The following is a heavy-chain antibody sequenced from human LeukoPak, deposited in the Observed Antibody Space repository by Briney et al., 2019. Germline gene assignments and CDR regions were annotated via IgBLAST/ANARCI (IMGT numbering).Heavy chain of an antibody. CDR3: ARAPGVLLWFGESAPDY. J-gene: IGHJ4*02. CDR2: IYHSGST. CDR1: GGSISSYY. D-gene: IGHD3-10*01. V-gene: IGHV4-38-2*02. Sequence: SQTPSLTCTVSGGSISSYYWGWIRQPPGKGLEWIGSIYHSGSTYYNPSLKSRVTISVDTSKNQFSLKLSSVTAADTAVYYCARAPGVLLWFGESAPDYWGQGTLVTVSS.